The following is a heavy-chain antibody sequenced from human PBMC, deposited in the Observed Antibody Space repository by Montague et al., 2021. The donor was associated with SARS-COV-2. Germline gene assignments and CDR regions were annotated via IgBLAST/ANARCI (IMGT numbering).Heavy chain of an antibody. Sequence: SETLSLTCAVYGGSLSGYYWSWIRQPPGEGLEWIAEISHSGSTSYNPSLKSRVTISVDTSKNQFSLKLSSATAADTAVYYCARGPYRLLFVPRYYGMDVGGQGPRSPSP. J-gene: IGHJ6*02. D-gene: IGHD2-2*01. V-gene: IGHV4-34*01. CDR3: ARGPYRLLFVPRYYGMDV. CDR1: GGSLSGYY. CDR2: ISHSGST.